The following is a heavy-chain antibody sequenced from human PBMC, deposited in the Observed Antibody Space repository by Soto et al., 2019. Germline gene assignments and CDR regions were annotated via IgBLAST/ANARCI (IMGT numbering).Heavy chain of an antibody. D-gene: IGHD6-19*01. CDR1: GVTFSSYA. J-gene: IGHJ3*02. V-gene: IGHV3-23*01. CDR3: AKTANGWFSAFDI. Sequence: EVQLLEAGGGLVQPGGSLRLSCAASGVTFSSYAMSWVRQAPGKGLEWVSAISGSGGTTYYADSVKGRFTFSRYNSKNTLYLQMNSLRAEDTAVYYCAKTANGWFSAFDIWGQGTMVTVSS. CDR2: ISGSGGTT.